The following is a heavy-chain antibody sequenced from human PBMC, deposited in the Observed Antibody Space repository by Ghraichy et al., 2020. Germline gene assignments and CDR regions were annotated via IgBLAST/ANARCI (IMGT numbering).Heavy chain of an antibody. Sequence: GGSLRLSCAASGFTFSNAWMSWVRQAPGKGLEWVGRIKSKTDGGTTDYAAPVKGRFTISRDDSKNTLYLQMNSLKTEDTAVYYCTTGKNLRGSYYNDAFDIWGQGTMVTVSS. CDR2: IKSKTDGGTT. J-gene: IGHJ3*02. D-gene: IGHD1-26*01. V-gene: IGHV3-15*01. CDR1: GFTFSNAW. CDR3: TTGKNLRGSYYNDAFDI.